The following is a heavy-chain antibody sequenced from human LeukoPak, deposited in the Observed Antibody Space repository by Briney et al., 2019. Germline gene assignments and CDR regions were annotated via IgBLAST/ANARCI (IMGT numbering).Heavy chain of an antibody. D-gene: IGHD3-16*02. V-gene: IGHV4-4*07. CDR2: IYTSGST. CDR1: GGSISSYY. J-gene: IGHJ4*02. CDR3: ARGKIMYDYVWGSYRYPSGYFDY. Sequence: SETLSLTCTVSGGSISSYYWSWIRQPAGKGLEWIGRIYTSGSTNYNPSLKSRVTMSVDTSKNQFSLKLSSVTAADTAVYYCARGKIMYDYVWGSYRYPSGYFDYWGQGTLVTVSS.